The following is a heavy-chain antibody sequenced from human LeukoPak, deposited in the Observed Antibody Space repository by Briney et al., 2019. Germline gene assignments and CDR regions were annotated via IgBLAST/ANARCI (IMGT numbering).Heavy chain of an antibody. V-gene: IGHV4-59*01. CDR3: ARSIAAAEPFDF. Sequence: LRLSCTASGFTFGDYAMSWIRQPPGKGLEWIGYIYYSGSTNYNPSLKSRVTISVDTSKNQFSLKLSSVTAADTAVYYCARSIAAAEPFDFWGQGTLVTVSS. D-gene: IGHD6-13*01. J-gene: IGHJ4*02. CDR1: GFTFGDYA. CDR2: IYYSGST.